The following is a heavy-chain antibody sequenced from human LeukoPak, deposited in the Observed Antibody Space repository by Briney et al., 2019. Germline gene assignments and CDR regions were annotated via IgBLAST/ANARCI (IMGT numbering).Heavy chain of an antibody. D-gene: IGHD3-10*01. V-gene: IGHV1-2*02. CDR3: ARDDYGITMVRGVIDY. J-gene: IGHJ4*02. Sequence: SVKVSCKASGYTFTGYYMHWVRQAPGQGLEWMGWISPNSGGTNYAQKFQGRVTMTRDTSISTAYMELSRLRSDDTAVYYCARDDYGITMVRGVIDYWGQGTLVTVSS. CDR1: GYTFTGYY. CDR2: ISPNSGGT.